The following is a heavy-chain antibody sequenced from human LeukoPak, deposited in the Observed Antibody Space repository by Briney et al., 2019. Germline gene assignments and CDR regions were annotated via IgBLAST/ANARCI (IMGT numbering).Heavy chain of an antibody. Sequence: GASVKVSCXVXGYTFTGYYMHXVRQAPGQGLEWMGWINPNSGGTNYAQKFQGRVTMTRDTSISTAYMELSRLRSDDTAVYYCARVAGEVLLWFGEKSGWFDPWGQGTLVTVSS. D-gene: IGHD3-10*01. J-gene: IGHJ5*02. V-gene: IGHV1-2*02. CDR1: GYTFTGYY. CDR3: ARVAGEVLLWFGEKSGWFDP. CDR2: INPNSGGT.